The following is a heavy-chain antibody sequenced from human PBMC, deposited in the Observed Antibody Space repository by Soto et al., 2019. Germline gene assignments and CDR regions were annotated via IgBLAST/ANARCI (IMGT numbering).Heavy chain of an antibody. Sequence: SETLSLTCAVSGYSVSSNSAAWNWIGQSTSRDLEWLVRTYDSTKWYNDYAVSVKSRITINPDTSKNQFSLQLNSVTPEDTAVYYCARGRKCGGDCYYYYYYYGMDVWGQGTTVTVSS. CDR3: ARGRKCGGDCYYYYYYYGMDV. CDR2: TYDSTKWYN. CDR1: GYSVSSNSAA. J-gene: IGHJ6*02. D-gene: IGHD2-21*02. V-gene: IGHV6-1*01.